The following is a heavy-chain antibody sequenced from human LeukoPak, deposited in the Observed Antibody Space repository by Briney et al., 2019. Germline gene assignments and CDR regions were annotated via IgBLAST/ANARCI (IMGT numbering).Heavy chain of an antibody. CDR2: ISYDGSNK. D-gene: IGHD1/OR15-1a*01. J-gene: IGHJ6*03. CDR3: ARARTNTPTVQSYMDV. V-gene: IGHV3-30-3*01. Sequence: PGRSLRLSCAASGFTFSSYAMRWVRQAPGKGLEWVAVISYDGSNKYYADSVKGRFTISRDNSKNTLYLQMNSLRAEDTAVYYCARARTNTPTVQSYMDVWGKGTTVTVSS. CDR1: GFTFSSYA.